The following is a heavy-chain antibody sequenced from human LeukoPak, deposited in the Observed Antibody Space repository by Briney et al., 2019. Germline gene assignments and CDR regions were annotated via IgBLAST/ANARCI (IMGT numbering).Heavy chain of an antibody. J-gene: IGHJ4*02. CDR2: LTASGVT. V-gene: IGHV3-69-1*01. D-gene: IGHD5-12*01. CDR3: TRDGGYSGFDFDY. CDR1: GFSFNFHT. Sequence: GGSLRLSCAASGFSFNFHTMNWVRQAPGKGLEWISYLTASGVTMYAESVYGRFTISRDNDKKSVYLQMISLRVEDTAVYFCTRDGGYSGFDFDYWGQGVLVTVSS.